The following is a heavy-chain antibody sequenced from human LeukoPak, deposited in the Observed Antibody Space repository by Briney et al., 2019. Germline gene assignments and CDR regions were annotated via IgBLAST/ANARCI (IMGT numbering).Heavy chain of an antibody. D-gene: IGHD1-26*01. Sequence: SQTLSLTCAISGDSVSSNSAAWNWIRQSPSRGLEWLGRTYYRSKWYNDYAVSVKSRITINPDTSKNQFSLQLNSVTPEDTAVYYCARAEEIVGADYYYYGMDVWGQGTTVTVSS. V-gene: IGHV6-1*01. CDR2: TYYRSKWYN. J-gene: IGHJ6*02. CDR3: ARAEEIVGADYYYYGMDV. CDR1: GDSVSSNSAA.